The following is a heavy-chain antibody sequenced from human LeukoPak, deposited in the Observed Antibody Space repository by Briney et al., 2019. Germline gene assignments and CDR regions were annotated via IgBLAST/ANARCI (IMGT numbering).Heavy chain of an antibody. V-gene: IGHV3-21*01. J-gene: IGHJ2*01. D-gene: IGHD4-17*01. CDR2: VSSSEDYI. CDR1: GLTLSRYS. CDR3: ATPANDYGDRNWYFDL. Sequence: GGSLRLSCAASGLTLSRYSMHWVRQAPGKGLEWVSSVSSSEDYIYYADSVKGRFTISRDNAENSLYLQMNSLKAEDTAVYYCATPANDYGDRNWYFDLWGRGTLVTVSS.